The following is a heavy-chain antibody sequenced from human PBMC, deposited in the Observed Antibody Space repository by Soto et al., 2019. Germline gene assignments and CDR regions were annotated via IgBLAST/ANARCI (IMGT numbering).Heavy chain of an antibody. CDR1: GFTFTNYA. Sequence: EVQLSESGGDLRQPGGSLRLSCAASGFTFTNYAMTWVRQTPGKGLEWVSGISASGGLKYYADSVQGRFTVSRDNSKNSLYLQMDNLGYGDTALYYCAREVGAPSGWLDPWGHGTQVTVSS. J-gene: IGHJ5*02. V-gene: IGHV3-23*01. CDR2: ISASGGLK. CDR3: AREVGAPSGWLDP. D-gene: IGHD1-26*01.